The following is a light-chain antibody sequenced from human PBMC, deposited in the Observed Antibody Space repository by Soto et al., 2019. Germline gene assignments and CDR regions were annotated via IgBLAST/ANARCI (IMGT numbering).Light chain of an antibody. V-gene: IGKV3-20*01. Sequence: EIVLTQSPGTLSLSPGERATLSCRASQSVTSSYLAWYQQKPGQAPRLLIYGASSRATGIPDRFSGSWSGTDFTLTISRLGPQDFAMYYCHQYGSSPLTFGGGTKVEIK. CDR1: QSVTSSY. CDR2: GAS. CDR3: HQYGSSPLT. J-gene: IGKJ4*01.